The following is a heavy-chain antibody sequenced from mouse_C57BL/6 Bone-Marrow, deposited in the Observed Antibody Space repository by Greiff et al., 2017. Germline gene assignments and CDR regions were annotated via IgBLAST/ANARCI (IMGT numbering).Heavy chain of an antibody. V-gene: IGHV1-64*01. CDR1: GYTSTNYW. J-gene: IGHJ4*01. CDR2: MHPNGGSP. CDR3: ARSYDYDDYTMDY. Sequence: QVQLQQPGAELVKPGASVKLSCKASGYTSTNYWMHWVKQRPGQGLEWIGMMHPNGGSPDYNEKFKSEATLSVDKSSRTAYMELSSLTSEDSAVYYCARSYDYDDYTMDYWGQGTSVTVSS. D-gene: IGHD2-4*01.